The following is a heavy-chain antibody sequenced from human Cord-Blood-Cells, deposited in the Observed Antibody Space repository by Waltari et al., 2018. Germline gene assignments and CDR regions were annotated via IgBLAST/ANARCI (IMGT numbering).Heavy chain of an antibody. CDR2: INHSGST. D-gene: IGHD6-19*01. CDR1: GGSFSGYY. J-gene: IGHJ4*02. Sequence: QVQLQQWGAGLLKPSETLSLTCAVYGGSFSGYYWSWIRQPPGKGLEWIGEINHSGSTNYNPSLKSRVTISVDTSKNQFSLKLSSVTAADTAVYYCARSYSSGWYRENYFDYWGQGTLVTVSS. V-gene: IGHV4-34*01. CDR3: ARSYSSGWYRENYFDY.